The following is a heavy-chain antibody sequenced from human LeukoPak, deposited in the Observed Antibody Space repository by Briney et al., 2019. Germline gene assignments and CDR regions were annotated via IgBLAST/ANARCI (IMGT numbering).Heavy chain of an antibody. CDR1: GFTFSSYS. V-gene: IGHV3-21*01. Sequence: GGSLRLSCAASGFTFSSYSMNWVRQAPGKGLEWVSSISSSSSYIYYADSVKGRFTISRDNAKNSLYLQMNSLRAEDTAVYYCARADPASPFGGDCPHWGQGTLVTVSS. J-gene: IGHJ4*02. CDR3: ARADPASPFGGDCPH. CDR2: ISSSSSYI. D-gene: IGHD2-21*01.